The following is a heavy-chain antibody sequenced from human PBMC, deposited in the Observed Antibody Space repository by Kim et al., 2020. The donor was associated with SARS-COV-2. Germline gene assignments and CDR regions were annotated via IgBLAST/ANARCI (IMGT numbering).Heavy chain of an antibody. CDR2: VSGSGDKT. CDR3: ALKGSFGSGY. D-gene: IGHD3-3*01. CDR1: GVAFSNYA. J-gene: IGHJ4*02. V-gene: IGHV3-23*01. Sequence: GGSLRLSCAASGVAFSNYAMSWVRQAPGKGLEWVSAVSGSGDKTYYADSVKGRFSISRDNSKSTLYLHMNSLRAADTAIYYCALKGSFGSGYGGQVTLVTVSS.